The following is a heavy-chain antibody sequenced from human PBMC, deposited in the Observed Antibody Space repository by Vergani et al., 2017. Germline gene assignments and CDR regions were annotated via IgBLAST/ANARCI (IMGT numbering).Heavy chain of an antibody. CDR3: ARAVRYSSGWYWFDP. CDR2: IYYSGST. D-gene: IGHD6-19*01. CDR1: GGSISSYY. V-gene: IGHV4-59*01. Sequence: QVQLPESGPGLVKPSETLSLTCTVSGGSISSYYWSWIRQPPGKGLEWIGYIYYSGSTNYNPSLKSRVTISVDTSKNQFSLKLSSVTAADTAVYYCARAVRYSSGWYWFDPWGQGTLVTVSS. J-gene: IGHJ5*02.